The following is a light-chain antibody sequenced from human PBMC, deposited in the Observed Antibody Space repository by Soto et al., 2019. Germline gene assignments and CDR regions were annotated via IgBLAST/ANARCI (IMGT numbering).Light chain of an antibody. Sequence: DTVLTQSPFSLPVTPGDPASISCRSSQSLLHSNGYKYLDRYLQTPGQSPQLLIYMSSTRASGVSDRFSGSGSGTDFTLKISRVDAEDVGVYDCVQARRTPYTFGQGTRLEIK. V-gene: IGKV2-28*01. CDR3: VQARRTPYT. J-gene: IGKJ5*01. CDR1: QSLLHSNGYKY. CDR2: MSS.